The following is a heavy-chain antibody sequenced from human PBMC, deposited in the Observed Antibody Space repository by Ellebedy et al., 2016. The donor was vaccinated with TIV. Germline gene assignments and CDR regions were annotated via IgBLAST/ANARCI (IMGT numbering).Heavy chain of an antibody. V-gene: IGHV4-34*01. Sequence: MPSETLSLTCAVYGGSFSGYYWSWIRQPPGKGLEWIGEINHSGSTNYNPSLKSRVTISVDTSKNQFSLKMSSVTAADTAVYYCATYKVLPGAGMWGPTFDYWGQGTLVTVSS. CDR2: INHSGST. CDR3: ATYKVLPGAGMWGPTFDY. D-gene: IGHD1-14*01. J-gene: IGHJ4*02. CDR1: GGSFSGYY.